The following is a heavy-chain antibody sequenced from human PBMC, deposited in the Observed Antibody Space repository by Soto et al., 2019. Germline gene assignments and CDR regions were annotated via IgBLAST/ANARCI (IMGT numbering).Heavy chain of an antibody. CDR1: GFTFSSYE. V-gene: IGHV3-48*03. J-gene: IGHJ5*02. CDR2: ISSSGSTI. CDR3: ARETRVITFGGGFFDP. Sequence: EVQLVESGVGLVQPGGSLRLSCAASGFTFSSYEMNWVREAPGKGLEWVSYISSSGSTIYYADSVKGRFTISRDNAKNSLYLQMNSLRAEDTAVYYCARETRVITFGGGFFDPWGQGTLVTVSS. D-gene: IGHD3-16*01.